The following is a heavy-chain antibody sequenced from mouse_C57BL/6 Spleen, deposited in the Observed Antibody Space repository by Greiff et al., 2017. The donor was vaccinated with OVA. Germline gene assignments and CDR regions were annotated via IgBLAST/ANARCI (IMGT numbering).Heavy chain of an antibody. CDR3: ARILYYDGVYYFDY. CDR2: IFPGSGSP. J-gene: IGHJ2*01. CDR1: GYTFTDYY. Sequence: VQLQQSGPELVKPGASVKISCKASGYTFTDYYINWVKQRPGPGLEWIGWIFPGSGSPYSNAKFKGKATLTVDPSSSTAYMLLSSLTSEDSAVYVCARILYYDGVYYFDYWGQGTTRTVSS. D-gene: IGHD1-1*01. V-gene: IGHV1-75*01.